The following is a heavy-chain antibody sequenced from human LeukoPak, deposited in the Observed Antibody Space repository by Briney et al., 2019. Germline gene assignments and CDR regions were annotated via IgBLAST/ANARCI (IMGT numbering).Heavy chain of an antibody. J-gene: IGHJ4*02. CDR1: GYTFTGYY. D-gene: IGHD2-15*01. CDR2: INPNSGGT. V-gene: IGHV1-2*02. CDR3: ASRPDQHLLYYFDY. Sequence: ASVKVSCKASGYTFTGYYMHWVRQAPGQGLEWMGWINPNSGGTKYAQKFQGRVTMTSDASISTAYMELSSLRSDDTAVSYCASRPDQHLLYYFDYWGQGALVTVSS.